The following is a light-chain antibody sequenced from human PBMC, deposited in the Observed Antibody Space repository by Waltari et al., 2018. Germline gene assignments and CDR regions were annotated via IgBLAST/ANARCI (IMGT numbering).Light chain of an antibody. CDR1: SLRLSY. J-gene: IGLJ2*01. V-gene: IGLV3-19*01. CDR2: GNN. CDR3: DSWDSRGTPWI. Sequence: SSELTQDPSVSVALGQTVKITCQGDSLRLSYTHWYQQKPGQAPVLGLYGNNNRPSGIPDRFAGSKSGNIGSLTIIGAQVEDEADYYCDSWDSRGTPWIFGGGTRLTVL.